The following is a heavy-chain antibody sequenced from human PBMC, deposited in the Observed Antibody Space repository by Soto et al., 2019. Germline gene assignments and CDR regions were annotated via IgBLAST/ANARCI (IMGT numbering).Heavy chain of an antibody. CDR3: ARDIADYGGNPTLGAFDI. V-gene: IGHV1-2*02. CDR1: GYTFTGYY. J-gene: IGHJ3*02. Sequence: VSCKASGYTFTGYYMHWVRQAPGQGLEWMGWINPNSGGTNYAQKFQGRVTMTRDASVSTAYMELSRLRSDDTAVYYCARDIADYGGNPTLGAFDIWGQGTMVTVSS. D-gene: IGHD4-17*01. CDR2: INPNSGGT.